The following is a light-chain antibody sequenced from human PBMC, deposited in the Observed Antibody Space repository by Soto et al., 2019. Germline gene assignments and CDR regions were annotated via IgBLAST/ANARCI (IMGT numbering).Light chain of an antibody. J-gene: IGKJ2*01. CDR3: QQYDNSHLTYT. CDR1: QSISDF. CDR2: GAS. V-gene: IGKV3-20*01. Sequence: EIVLTQSPGTLSLSPGERATLYCRASQSISDFIAWHQQKPGQAPRLLIYGASNMATGIPDRFSGSGSGTEINFTISRLEPEDFAVYYCQQYDNSHLTYTFGEGTKLEIK.